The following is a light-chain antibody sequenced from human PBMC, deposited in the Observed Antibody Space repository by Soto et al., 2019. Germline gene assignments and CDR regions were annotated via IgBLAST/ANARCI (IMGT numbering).Light chain of an antibody. CDR2: GAS. J-gene: IGKJ3*01. V-gene: IGKV3-20*01. CDR1: QSVSSSH. Sequence: EIVLTHSPGTLSLSPGGRATLSCRASQSVSSSHVAWYQQKPGQAPRLLIYGASSRATGIPDRLSGSGSGTDFTLTISRLEPEDFEVYYCQQYGSSPPFTFGHGT. CDR3: QQYGSSPPFT.